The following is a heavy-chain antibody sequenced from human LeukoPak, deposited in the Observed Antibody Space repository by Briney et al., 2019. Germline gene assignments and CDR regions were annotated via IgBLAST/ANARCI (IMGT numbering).Heavy chain of an antibody. CDR2: IYTSGST. J-gene: IGHJ4*02. CDR3: ARTRKGYSYGYFDN. D-gene: IGHD5-18*01. CDR1: GGSINTYGYY. Sequence: PSETLSPTCTVSGGSINTYGYYWSWIRQPAGKGLEWIGRIYTSGSTNYNPSLKSRVTMSVDTSKNQFSLKLSSVTAADTAVYYCARTRKGYSYGYFDNWDQGTLVTVSS. V-gene: IGHV4-61*02.